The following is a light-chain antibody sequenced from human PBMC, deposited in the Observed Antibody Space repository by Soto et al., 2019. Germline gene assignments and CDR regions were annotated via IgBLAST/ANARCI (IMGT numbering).Light chain of an antibody. CDR1: QSVSNNY. V-gene: IGKV3D-20*02. J-gene: IGKJ5*01. CDR3: QQRSNWPIT. CDR2: DAS. Sequence: IVMTQSPATLSVSPGERATLSCRASQSVSNNYQAWYQQKSGQAPRLLIYDASNRATGIPARFSGSGSGTDFTLTISSLEPEDFAVYYCQQRSNWPITFGQGTRLEIK.